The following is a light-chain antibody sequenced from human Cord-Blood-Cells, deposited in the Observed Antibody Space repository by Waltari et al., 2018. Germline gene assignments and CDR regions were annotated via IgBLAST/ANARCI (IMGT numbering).Light chain of an antibody. V-gene: IGKV4-1*01. J-gene: IGKJ2*01. CDR1: QSVLYSSNNKNY. CDR3: QQYYSTLYT. Sequence: DIVMTQSTDSLAVSLGERANINCKSSQSVLYSSNNKNYLAGYQQKPGQPPKRLIYWASTRGSGVPDRFSGSGSGTDFTLTISSLQAEDVAVYYCQQYYSTLYTFGQGTKLEIK. CDR2: WAS.